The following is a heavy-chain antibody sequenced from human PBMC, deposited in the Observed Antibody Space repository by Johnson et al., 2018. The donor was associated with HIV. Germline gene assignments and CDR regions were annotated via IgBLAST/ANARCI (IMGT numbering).Heavy chain of an antibody. J-gene: IGHJ3*02. CDR2: ISGSGGST. CDR3: ARAPHPQWQWLPPGAFDI. Sequence: VQLVESGGGLVQPGGSLRLSYAASGFTFSSYAMSWVRQAPGKGLEWVSAISGSGGSTYYADSVKGRFTISRDNSKNTLYLQMNSLRAEDTAVYYCARAPHPQWQWLPPGAFDIWGQGTLVTVSS. CDR1: GFTFSSYA. V-gene: IGHV3-23*04. D-gene: IGHD6-19*01.